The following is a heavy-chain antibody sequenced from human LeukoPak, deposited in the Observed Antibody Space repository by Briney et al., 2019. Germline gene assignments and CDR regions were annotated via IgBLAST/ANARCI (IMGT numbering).Heavy chain of an antibody. CDR2: MNPNSGDT. Sequence: ASVKVSCKASGCTFTSYDICWVRQATGQGLEWMGWMNPNSGDTGYAQNFQGRVTMTRDTSISTAYMELSSLRSDDTAVYYCARGPAGDYWGQGTLVTVSS. CDR3: ARGPAGDY. J-gene: IGHJ4*02. V-gene: IGHV1-8*01. CDR1: GCTFTSYD.